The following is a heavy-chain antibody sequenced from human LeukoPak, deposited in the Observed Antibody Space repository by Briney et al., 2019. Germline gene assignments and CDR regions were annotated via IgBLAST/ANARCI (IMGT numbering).Heavy chain of an antibody. D-gene: IGHD4/OR15-4a*01. J-gene: IGHJ4*02. V-gene: IGHV3-21*01. CDR3: ARDATLVAFDY. CDR2: ISSSSNFI. Sequence: GGSLRLSCEASGFNSEIYSMNWVRQAPGKGLEWVSSISSSSNFIYYADSVKGRFTISRDNAKNSLYLQMSSLRVEDTAVYYCARDATLVAFDYWGQGTLVSVSS. CDR1: GFNSEIYS.